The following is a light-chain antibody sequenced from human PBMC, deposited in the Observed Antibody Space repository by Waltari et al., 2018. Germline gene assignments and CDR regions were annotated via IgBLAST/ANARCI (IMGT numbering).Light chain of an antibody. J-gene: IGKJ1*01. V-gene: IGKV3-20*01. Sequence: IVLTQSPGTLSLSPGERATLSCRASQSVSKYLAWYQQRPGQAPRLLIYAASTRATGIPDRFRGSGLGTDCSLTISRLEPEDCAVDYCQNHERLPATFGQGTKVEIK. CDR3: QNHERLPAT. CDR1: QSVSKY. CDR2: AAS.